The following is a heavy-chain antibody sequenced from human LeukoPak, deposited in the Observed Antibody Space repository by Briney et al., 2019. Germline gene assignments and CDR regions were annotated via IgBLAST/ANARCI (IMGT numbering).Heavy chain of an antibody. Sequence: PGGPLRLPCGALEFTFTDAGMTWVPQAPGKARKWLGRSNRRGKGAKTEYAAHVKGRSTLSRGDSISTLYLQMYSLKTEDTAMSYCTSIGRLGDLIKAPYFVFWGQGKLVTVSS. J-gene: IGHJ4*02. CDR2: SNRRGKGAKT. D-gene: IGHD3-16*01. CDR3: TSIGRLGDLIKAPYFVF. V-gene: IGHV3-15*01. CDR1: EFTFTDAG.